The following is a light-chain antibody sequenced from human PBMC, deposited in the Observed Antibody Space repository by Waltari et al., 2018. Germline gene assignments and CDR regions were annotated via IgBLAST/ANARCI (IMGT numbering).Light chain of an antibody. CDR2: SAS. J-gene: IGKJ1*01. CDR3: QKYNSAPRT. V-gene: IGKV1-27*01. Sequence: DIQMTQSPSSLSASVGDRVTITCRASQGINNHLAWYQQKPGKVPTLLIYSASTLQSGVPSRFSGSGSGTDFTLTISSLHPEDVATYYCQKYNSAPRTFGPGTKVEI. CDR1: QGINNH.